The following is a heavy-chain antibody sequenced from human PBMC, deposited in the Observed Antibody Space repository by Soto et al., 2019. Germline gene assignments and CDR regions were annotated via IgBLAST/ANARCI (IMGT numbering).Heavy chain of an antibody. V-gene: IGHV1-58*01. J-gene: IGHJ4*02. D-gene: IGHD2-15*01. CDR3: ARDPYCSGGSCPNTYYFDY. Sequence: ASVKVSCKASGFTFTSSAVQWVRQARGQRLEWIGWIVVGSGNTNYAQKFQERVTITRDMSTSTAYMELSRLRSDDTAVYYCARDPYCSGGSCPNTYYFDYWGQGTLVTVSS. CDR1: GFTFTSSA. CDR2: IVVGSGNT.